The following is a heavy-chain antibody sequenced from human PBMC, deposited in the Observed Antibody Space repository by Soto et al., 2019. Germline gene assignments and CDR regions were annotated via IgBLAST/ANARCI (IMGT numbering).Heavy chain of an antibody. J-gene: IGHJ6*03. CDR2: INHSGST. D-gene: IGHD6-13*01. CDR1: GGSFSGYY. CDR3: ARGIAAAGNYYYYMEV. Sequence: SETLSLTCAVYGGSFSGYYWSWIRQPPGKGLEWIGEINHSGSTNYNPSLKSRVTISVDTSKNQFSLKLSSVTAADTAVYYCARGIAAAGNYYYYMEVWGKGTTVTVSS. V-gene: IGHV4-34*01.